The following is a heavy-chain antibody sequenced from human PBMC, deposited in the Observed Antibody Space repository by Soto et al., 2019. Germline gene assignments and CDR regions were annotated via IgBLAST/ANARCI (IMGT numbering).Heavy chain of an antibody. Sequence: PGESLKISCKGSGYSFTSYWISWVRQMPGKGLEWMGRIDPSESYTNYSPSFQGHVTISADKSISTAYLQWSSLKASDTAMYYCARSPLFLEWLLSADYWGQGTLVTVSS. V-gene: IGHV5-10-1*01. CDR2: IDPSESYT. J-gene: IGHJ4*02. D-gene: IGHD3-3*01. CDR1: GYSFTSYW. CDR3: ARSPLFLEWLLSADY.